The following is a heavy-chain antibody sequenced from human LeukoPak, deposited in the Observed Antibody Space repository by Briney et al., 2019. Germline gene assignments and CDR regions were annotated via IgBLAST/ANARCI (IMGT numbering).Heavy chain of an antibody. V-gene: IGHV1-18*01. CDR3: ARANGGYGNDWFDP. CDR1: GDTFTSYG. Sequence: VASVKVFCKASGDTFTSYGISWVRQAPGRGLEWMGWISAYNGNTNYAQKLQGRVTMTTDTSTSTAYMELSSLRSEDTAVYYCARANGGYGNDWFDPWGQGTLVTVYS. D-gene: IGHD5-12*01. J-gene: IGHJ5*02. CDR2: ISAYNGNT.